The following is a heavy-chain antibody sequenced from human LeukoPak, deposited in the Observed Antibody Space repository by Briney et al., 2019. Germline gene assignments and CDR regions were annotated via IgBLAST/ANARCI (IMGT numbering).Heavy chain of an antibody. CDR1: GGHFSGYY. CDR2: INHSGST. J-gene: IGHJ3*02. D-gene: IGHD7-27*01. V-gene: IGHV4-34*01. CDR3: ARRDWGSFHAFDI. Sequence: PSETLPLTCAVYGGHFSGYYWIWIRQPPGKGREGMGEINHSGSTNYNPPLKSRLTVSIDTSKNDFSLTLSSVTAAHTHVYHCARRDWGSFHAFDIWGQGTMVTVSS.